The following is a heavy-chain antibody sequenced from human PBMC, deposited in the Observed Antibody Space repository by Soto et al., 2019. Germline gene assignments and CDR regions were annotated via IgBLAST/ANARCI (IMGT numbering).Heavy chain of an antibody. CDR1: WFTCIGHA. J-gene: IGHJ3*02. CDR3: AKDRPGLYAFDI. Sequence: RLSYAALWFTCIGHARSWVRQAPGKGLEWVSAISGSGGSTYYADSVKGRFTISRDNSKNTLYLQMNSLRAEDTAVYYCAKDRPGLYAFDILGQGTMVTVSS. CDR2: ISGSGGST. V-gene: IGHV3-23*01. D-gene: IGHD2-2*02.